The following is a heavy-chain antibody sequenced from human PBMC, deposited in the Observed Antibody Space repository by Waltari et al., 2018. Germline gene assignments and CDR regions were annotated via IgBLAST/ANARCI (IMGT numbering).Heavy chain of an antibody. V-gene: IGHV4-39*01. CDR1: GGSISISSYY. J-gene: IGHJ4*02. Sequence: QLQLQESGPGLVKPSETLSLTCTVPGGSISISSYYWGWIRPPPGKGLEWIGTIYYSWSTYYNPSLKSRVTISVDTSKNQFSLKLSSVTAADTAVYYCARTPDSSGYDYWGQGILVTVSS. D-gene: IGHD6-19*01. CDR3: ARTPDSSGYDY. CDR2: IYYSWST.